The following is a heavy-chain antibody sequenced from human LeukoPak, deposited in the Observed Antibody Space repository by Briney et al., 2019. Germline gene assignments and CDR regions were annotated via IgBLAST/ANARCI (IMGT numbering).Heavy chain of an antibody. J-gene: IGHJ3*02. D-gene: IGHD2-21*02. Sequence: GGSLRLSCAASGFTFSSYGMRWVRQAPGKGLEWVAFIRYDGSNKYYADSVKGRFTISRDNSKNTLYLQMNSLRAEDTAVYYCAKTCGGDCRRDAFDIWGQGTMVTVSS. CDR2: IRYDGSNK. CDR3: AKTCGGDCRRDAFDI. V-gene: IGHV3-30*02. CDR1: GFTFSSYG.